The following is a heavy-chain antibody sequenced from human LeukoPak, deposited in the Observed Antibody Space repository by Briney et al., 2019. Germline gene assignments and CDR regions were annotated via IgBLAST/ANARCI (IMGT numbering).Heavy chain of an antibody. Sequence: GESLKISCKGSGYSFTSYWIGWVRQMPGKGLEWMGIIYPGDSDTGYSPSFQGQVTISADKSISTAYLQWSSLKASDTAMYYCARLSTAIDHYYYYYMDVWGKGTTVTVSS. V-gene: IGHV5-51*01. CDR3: ARLSTAIDHYYYYYMDV. CDR1: GYSFTSYW. J-gene: IGHJ6*03. CDR2: IYPGDSDT. D-gene: IGHD2/OR15-2a*01.